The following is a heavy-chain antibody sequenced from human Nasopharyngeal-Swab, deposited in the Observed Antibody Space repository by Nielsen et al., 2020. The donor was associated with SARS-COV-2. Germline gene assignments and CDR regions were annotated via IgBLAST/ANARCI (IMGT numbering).Heavy chain of an antibody. Sequence: SETLSLTCTVSGGSSRSYYWSRIRQPPGKGLEWIGYIYYRGSTNYNPSLKSRVTISVDTSKNQFSLKLSSVTAADTAVYYCRGITGTPGAFDIWGQGTMVTVSS. V-gene: IGHV4-59*01. D-gene: IGHD1-20*01. CDR2: IYYRGST. J-gene: IGHJ3*02. CDR3: RGITGTPGAFDI. CDR1: GGSSRSYY.